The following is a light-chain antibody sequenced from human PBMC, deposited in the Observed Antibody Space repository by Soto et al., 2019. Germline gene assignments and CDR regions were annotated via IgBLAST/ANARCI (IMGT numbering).Light chain of an antibody. CDR3: QQSYSTPPWT. V-gene: IGKV1-39*01. Sequence: IQMTQYPSSLSASVGDRVTITCRASHNIDTYLNWYLQKPGKAPKLLIYAASNLQSGVPSRFSGSGSGTDFTLTISSLQPEDFATYFCQQSYSTPPWTFGQRTKVDIK. CDR1: HNIDTY. CDR2: AAS. J-gene: IGKJ1*01.